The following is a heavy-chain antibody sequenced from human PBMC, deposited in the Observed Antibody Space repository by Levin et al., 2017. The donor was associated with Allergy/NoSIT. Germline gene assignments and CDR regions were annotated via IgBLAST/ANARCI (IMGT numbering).Heavy chain of an antibody. D-gene: IGHD3-9*01. J-gene: IGHJ4*02. CDR1: GFTFSSYS. Sequence: GGSLRLSCAASGFTFSSYSMNWVRQAPGKGLEWVSSISSSSSYIYYADSVKGRFTISRANAKNSLYLQMNSLRAEDTAVYYCARDEYDILTGYSPFDYWGQGTLVTVSS. CDR2: ISSSSSYI. CDR3: ARDEYDILTGYSPFDY. V-gene: IGHV3-21*01.